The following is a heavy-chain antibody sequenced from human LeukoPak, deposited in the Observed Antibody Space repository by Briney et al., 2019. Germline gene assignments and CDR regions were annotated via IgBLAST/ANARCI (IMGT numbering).Heavy chain of an antibody. CDR2: MGYDGVNR. D-gene: IGHD3-10*01. CDR1: GFTFSSFP. V-gene: IGHV3-30*09. Sequence: GGSLRLSCAASGFTFSSFPMHWVRQAPGKGLEWVAVMGYDGVNRFYTDSVKGRFAISRDDSKNTLYPQMDSLRPEETALYYFSRDFLRGAPDYFDQWVQGSLFTF. CDR3: SRDFLRGAPDYFDQ. J-gene: IGHJ4*02.